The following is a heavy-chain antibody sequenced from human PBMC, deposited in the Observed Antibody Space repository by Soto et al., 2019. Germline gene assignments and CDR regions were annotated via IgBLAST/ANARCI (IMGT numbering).Heavy chain of an antibody. V-gene: IGHV3-64*04. Sequence: GGSLRLSCSASGFTFSSYAMHWVRQAPGKGLEYVSAISSNGGSTYYADSVKGRFTISRDNSKNTLYLQMNSLRAEDTAVYYCAKGLHSSSRYFDYWGQGTLVTVSS. J-gene: IGHJ4*02. CDR1: GFTFSSYA. D-gene: IGHD6-6*01. CDR3: AKGLHSSSRYFDY. CDR2: ISSNGGST.